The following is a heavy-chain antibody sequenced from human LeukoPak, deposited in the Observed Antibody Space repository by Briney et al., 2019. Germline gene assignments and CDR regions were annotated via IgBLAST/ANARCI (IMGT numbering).Heavy chain of an antibody. CDR1: GASIESHSW. Sequence: SETLSLTCAVSGASIESHSWWSWVRQPPGKGLEWIGEVYHDGSANYKPSLKSRVTISADASRNHFSLKLTSVTAADTAVYYCAYNRNFALDNWGRGTLVTVSS. J-gene: IGHJ4*01. D-gene: IGHD1-14*01. CDR2: VYHDGSA. V-gene: IGHV4/OR15-8*01. CDR3: AYNRNFALDN.